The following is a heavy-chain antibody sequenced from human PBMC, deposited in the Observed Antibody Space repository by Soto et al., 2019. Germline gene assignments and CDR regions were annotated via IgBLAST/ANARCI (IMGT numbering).Heavy chain of an antibody. Sequence: GESLKISCKGSGYSFTSYWIGWVRQMPGKGLEWMGIIYPGDSDTRYSPSFQGQVTISADKSISTAYLQWSSLKASDTAMYYCARHAREGLRYYYSYYYMDVWGKGTTVTVSS. D-gene: IGHD5-12*01. V-gene: IGHV5-51*01. CDR2: IYPGDSDT. CDR3: ARHAREGLRYYYSYYYMDV. J-gene: IGHJ6*03. CDR1: GYSFTSYW.